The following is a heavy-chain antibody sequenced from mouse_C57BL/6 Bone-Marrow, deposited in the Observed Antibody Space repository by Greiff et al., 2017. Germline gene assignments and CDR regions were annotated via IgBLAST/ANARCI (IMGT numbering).Heavy chain of an antibody. CDR3: AGYSNYFAWFAY. CDR2: IFPGSGST. V-gene: IGHV1-75*01. J-gene: IGHJ3*01. Sequence: VQLQQSGPELVKPGASVKISCKASGYTFTDYYINWVKQRPGQGLEWIGWIFPGSGSTYYNEKFKGTATLTVDKSSSTAYMLLSSLTSEDSAVYFCAGYSNYFAWFAYWGQGTLVTVSA. D-gene: IGHD2-5*01. CDR1: GYTFTDYY.